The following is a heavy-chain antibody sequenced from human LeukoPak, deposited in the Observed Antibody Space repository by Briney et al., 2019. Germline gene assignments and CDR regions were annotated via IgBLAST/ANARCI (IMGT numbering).Heavy chain of an antibody. CDR2: INPSGGST. D-gene: IGHD6-19*01. V-gene: IGHV1-46*01. CDR3: ARGRGIAVAGTPYYFDY. J-gene: IGHJ4*02. Sequence: ASVKVSCKASGYTFTSYYMHWVRQAPGQGLEWMGIINPSGGSTSYAQKFQGRVTMTRDTSTSTIYMELSSLRSEDTAVYYCARGRGIAVAGTPYYFDYWGQGTLVTVSS. CDR1: GYTFTSYY.